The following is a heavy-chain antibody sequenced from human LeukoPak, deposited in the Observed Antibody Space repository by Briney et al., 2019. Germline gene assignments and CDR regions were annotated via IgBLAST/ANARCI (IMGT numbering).Heavy chain of an antibody. CDR3: ARANGEVTTPFLLNWFDH. CDR1: GGTFISYA. CDR2: VIPIFGTA. V-gene: IGHV1-69*13. J-gene: IGHJ5*02. Sequence: GASVKVSCKASGGTFISYAISWVRQAPGQGLEWMGGVIPIFGTANYAQKSQGRVTITAGESTSTAYMELSSLRSEDPAVYSCARANGEVTTPFLLNWFDHWGQGTLVTVSS. D-gene: IGHD2-8*01.